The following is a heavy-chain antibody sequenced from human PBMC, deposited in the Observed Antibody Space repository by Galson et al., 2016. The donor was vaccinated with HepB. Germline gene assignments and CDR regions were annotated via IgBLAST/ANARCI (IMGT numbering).Heavy chain of an antibody. CDR3: ARQLLQLVRFYP. D-gene: IGHD6-6*01. V-gene: IGHV4-39*01. CDR2: IYYSGRT. Sequence: SETLSLTCTVSGGSINTSTYYWGWIRQPPGKGLEWIGTIYYSGRTYYNPSLKSRVAISIDTSENQFSLELSSVSAADTAVYYCARQLLQLVRFYPWGQGTLVTVSS. CDR1: GGSINTSTYY. J-gene: IGHJ5*02.